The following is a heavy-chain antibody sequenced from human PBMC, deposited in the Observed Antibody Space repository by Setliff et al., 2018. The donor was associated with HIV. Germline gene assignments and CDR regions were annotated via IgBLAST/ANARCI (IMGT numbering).Heavy chain of an antibody. CDR3: ASSRPPDDSSGYLDH. Sequence: PGGSLRLSCAASGFAFSTSWMSWVRQAPGKGLEWVANRREDGTAEYYVDSVRGRFAISRDNAKNSLYLQMNNLRADDTAVYYCASSRPPDDSSGYLDHWGQGTLVTVSS. J-gene: IGHJ4*01. CDR2: RREDGTAE. V-gene: IGHV3-7*03. D-gene: IGHD3-22*01. CDR1: GFAFSTSW.